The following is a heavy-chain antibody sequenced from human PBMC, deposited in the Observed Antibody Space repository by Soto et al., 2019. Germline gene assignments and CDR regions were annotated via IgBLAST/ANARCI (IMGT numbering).Heavy chain of an antibody. CDR3: ARGSCQDCTTYNWFDP. Sequence: SETLSLTCTVSGYSISSGYYWGWIRQPPGKGLEWIGSIYHSGSTYYNPSLKSRVTISVDTSKNQFSLKLSSVTAADTAVYYCARGSCQDCTTYNWFDPWGQGTLVTVSS. V-gene: IGHV4-38-2*02. J-gene: IGHJ5*02. D-gene: IGHD2-21*02. CDR2: IYHSGST. CDR1: GYSISSGYY.